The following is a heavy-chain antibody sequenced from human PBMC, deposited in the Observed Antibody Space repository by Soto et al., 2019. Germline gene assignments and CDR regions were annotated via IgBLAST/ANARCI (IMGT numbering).Heavy chain of an antibody. V-gene: IGHV3-73*01. Sequence: GGSLRLSCAASGFTFSGSAMHWVRQASGKGLEWVGRIRSKANSYATAYAASVKGRFTISRDDSKNTAYLQMNSLKTEDTAVYYCVRLRWEDHKSESPVFDYWGQGTLVTVSS. CDR1: GFTFSGSA. CDR3: VRLRWEDHKSESPVFDY. CDR2: IRSKANSYAT. D-gene: IGHD1-26*01. J-gene: IGHJ4*02.